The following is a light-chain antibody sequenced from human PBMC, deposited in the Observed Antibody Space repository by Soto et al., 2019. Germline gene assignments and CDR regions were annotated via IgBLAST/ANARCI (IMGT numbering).Light chain of an antibody. CDR3: QQYGSSPRT. Sequence: EIVLTQSPGTLSLSPGERATLSCRASQSVSSSYFAWYQQKPGQAPRLLIYGASSRATGIPDRFSGSGSGTDFTLTISRLEPEDVAVYYCQQYGSSPRTFGGGTKVEIK. CDR1: QSVSSSY. J-gene: IGKJ4*01. CDR2: GAS. V-gene: IGKV3-20*01.